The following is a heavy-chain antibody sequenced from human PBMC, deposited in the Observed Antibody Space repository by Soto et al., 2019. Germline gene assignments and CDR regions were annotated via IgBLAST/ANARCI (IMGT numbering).Heavy chain of an antibody. V-gene: IGHV4-31*03. CDR1: GGSINNGSYY. CDR2: IHSSGST. J-gene: IGHJ4*02. Sequence: PSETLSLTCTVSGGSINNGSYYWSWIRQHPGKGLEWIGYIHSSGSTNYNPSLMSRLTISEDTSKNQFSLKVNSVTAADTAVYYCAREDRNYHDRSGYYVWGQGTLVTVSS. CDR3: AREDRNYHDRSGYYV. D-gene: IGHD3-22*01.